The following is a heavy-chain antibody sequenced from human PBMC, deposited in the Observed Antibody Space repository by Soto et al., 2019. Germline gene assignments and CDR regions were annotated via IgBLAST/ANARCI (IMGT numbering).Heavy chain of an antibody. J-gene: IGHJ4*02. CDR3: ARDDDGFDY. CDR1: GGTFSSYT. CDR2: IIPILGIA. V-gene: IGHV1-69*08. Sequence: QVQLVQSGAEVQKPGSSVKVSCKASGGTFSSYTISWVRQAPGQGREWMGRIIPILGIANYAQKFQGRVTITADKSTSTADMELSSLRSEDTGVYYCARDDDGFDYWGQGTLVTVSS.